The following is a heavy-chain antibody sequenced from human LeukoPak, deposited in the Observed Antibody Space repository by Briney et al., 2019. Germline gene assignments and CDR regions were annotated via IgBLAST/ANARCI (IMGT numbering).Heavy chain of an antibody. V-gene: IGHV4-30-2*01. J-gene: IGHJ4*02. D-gene: IGHD2-2*01. CDR2: IYHSGNA. CDR1: GGSISSGVYS. Sequence: SETLSLTCVVSGGSISSGVYSWNWIRQPPGKGLEWIGNIYHSGNAYYNPSFKSRVTISVDTSMNQFSLSLNSVTAADTAVYYCARSLYRYCSSTSCPFDYWGQGTLVTVSS. CDR3: ARSLYRYCSSTSCPFDY.